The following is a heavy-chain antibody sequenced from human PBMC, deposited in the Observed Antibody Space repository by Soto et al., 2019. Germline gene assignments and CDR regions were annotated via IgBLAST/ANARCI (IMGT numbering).Heavy chain of an antibody. CDR3: ARESALWTTADY. D-gene: IGHD4-17*01. Sequence: PSETLPHTCTVSGGYISIGDYYLIWLRPPPGNCLEWIGYIYYSGSTYYNPSLKSRVTISVDTSKNQFSLKLSSVTAADTAVYYCARESALWTTADYWGQGTRVTVSS. V-gene: IGHV4-30-4*01. CDR1: GGYISIGDYY. CDR2: IYYSGST. J-gene: IGHJ4*02.